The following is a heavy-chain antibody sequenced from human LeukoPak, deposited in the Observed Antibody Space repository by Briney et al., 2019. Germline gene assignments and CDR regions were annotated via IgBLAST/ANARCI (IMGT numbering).Heavy chain of an antibody. CDR2: INHNGNT. J-gene: IGHJ4*02. CDR1: GVSFSGYY. V-gene: IGHV4-34*01. D-gene: IGHD6-25*01. CDR3: ARKNIPSPRIRYSSDWNGRAFDY. Sequence: KASETLSLTCTVYGVSFSGYYWSWIRQPPGKGLEWIGEINHNGNTNYNPSLKSRVTISVDTSKNQFSLKLSSVTAADTAVYSCARKNIPSPRIRYSSDWNGRAFDYWGQGTLVTVSS.